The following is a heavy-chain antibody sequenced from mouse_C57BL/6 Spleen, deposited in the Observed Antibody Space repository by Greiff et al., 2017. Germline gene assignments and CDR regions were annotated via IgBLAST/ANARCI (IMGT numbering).Heavy chain of an antibody. V-gene: IGHV1-82*01. CDR2: IHPGDGDT. J-gene: IGHJ1*03. Sequence: QVQLQQSGPELVKPGASVKISCKASGYAFSRSWMNWVKQRPGKGLEWFGRIHPGDGDTNYNGKFKGKATLTADKSSSTAYMQLSSLTSEDSAVYFCAREDYYGSSYGYFDVWGTGTTVTVSS. CDR1: GYAFSRSW. D-gene: IGHD1-1*01. CDR3: AREDYYGSSYGYFDV.